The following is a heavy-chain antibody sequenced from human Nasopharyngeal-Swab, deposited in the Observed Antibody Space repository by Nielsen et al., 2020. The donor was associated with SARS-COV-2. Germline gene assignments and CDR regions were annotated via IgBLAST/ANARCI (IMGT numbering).Heavy chain of an antibody. V-gene: IGHV1-46*01. Sequence: WVRQAPGQGLEWMGVITPSGGATNYARKFRGRVTMTRDPSTSTVYLDLSSLKSEDTAVYLCASEPGGMAAPGKHFDPWGQGTLVTVSS. D-gene: IGHD6-13*01. CDR2: ITPSGGAT. J-gene: IGHJ5*02. CDR3: ASEPGGMAAPGKHFDP.